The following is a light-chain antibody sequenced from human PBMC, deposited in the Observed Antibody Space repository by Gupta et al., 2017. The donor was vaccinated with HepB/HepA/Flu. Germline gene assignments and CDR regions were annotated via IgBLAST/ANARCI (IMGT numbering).Light chain of an antibody. CDR1: SSDVGGYNY. J-gene: IGLJ3*02. CDR2: DVS. V-gene: IGLV2-14*01. CDR3: SGGTSSSTSV. Sequence: QSALTQPASVSGSPGPSITISCTGTSSDVGGYNYVSWYQQHPGKAPKLMIYDVSKRPSGVSNRFSGSKCGSTGSRTGSGRQAEDEGDYDGSGGTSSSTSVFGGGTKLTVL.